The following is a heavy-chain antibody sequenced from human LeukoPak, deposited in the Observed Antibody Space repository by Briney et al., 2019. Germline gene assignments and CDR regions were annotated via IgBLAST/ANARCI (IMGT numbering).Heavy chain of an antibody. Sequence: SETLSLTCGVSGGSVSGYYWGWIRQPPGRGLEWIGYVYYSGSTNYNPSFRSRITISVDTPRNQFSLQLSSVTAADTAVYYCARIHRYCSGGACYVLDNWGQGTLVAVSS. CDR2: VYYSGST. CDR3: ARIHRYCSGGACYVLDN. D-gene: IGHD2-15*01. CDR1: GGSVSGYY. J-gene: IGHJ4*02. V-gene: IGHV4-59*02.